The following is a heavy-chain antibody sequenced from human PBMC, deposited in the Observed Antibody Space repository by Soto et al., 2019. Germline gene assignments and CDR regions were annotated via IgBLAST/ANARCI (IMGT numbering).Heavy chain of an antibody. D-gene: IGHD3-10*01. CDR2: INAGNGNT. J-gene: IGHJ4*02. CDR1: GSTFTSYA. V-gene: IGHV1-3*01. Sequence: ASVKVSCKASGSTFTSYAMHWVRQAPGQRLEWMGWINAGNGNTKYSQKFQGRVTITRDTSASTAYMELSSLRSEDTAVYYCAGIRFGELLFTPFDYWGQGTLVTVSS. CDR3: AGIRFGELLFTPFDY.